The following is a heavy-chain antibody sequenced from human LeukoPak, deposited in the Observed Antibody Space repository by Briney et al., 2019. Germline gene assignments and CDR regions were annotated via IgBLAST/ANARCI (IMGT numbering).Heavy chain of an antibody. J-gene: IGHJ4*02. CDR1: GFTFSSYA. V-gene: IGHV3-23*01. CDR3: AKTLGRYYDFWSGYYFDY. CDR2: ISGSGGST. D-gene: IGHD3-3*01. Sequence: GGSLRLSCAASGFTFSSYAMSWVRQAPGKGLEWVSAISGSGGSTYYADSVKGRFTISRDNSKNTLYLQMNSLRAEDTAVYYCAKTLGRYYDFWSGYYFDYWGQGTLVTVSS.